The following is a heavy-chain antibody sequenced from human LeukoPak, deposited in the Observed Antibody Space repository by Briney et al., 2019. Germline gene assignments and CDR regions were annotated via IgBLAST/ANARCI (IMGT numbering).Heavy chain of an antibody. J-gene: IGHJ4*02. Sequence: PGGSLRLSCAASGFTFSSYSMNWVRQAPGKGLEWVSSISSSSSYIYYADSVKGRFTISRDNAKNSLYLQMNSLRAEDTAVYYCARARGAGPGGHFDYRGQGTLVTVSS. CDR1: GFTFSSYS. D-gene: IGHD6-19*01. CDR2: ISSSSSYI. CDR3: ARARGAGPGGHFDY. V-gene: IGHV3-21*01.